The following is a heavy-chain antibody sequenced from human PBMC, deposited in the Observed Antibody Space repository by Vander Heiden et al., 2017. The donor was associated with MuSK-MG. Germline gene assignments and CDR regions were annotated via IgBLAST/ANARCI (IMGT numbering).Heavy chain of an antibody. CDR1: GFSLTTSGVG. V-gene: IGHV2-5*02. CDR3: ARSDDTGWYYFDF. D-gene: IGHD6-19*01. Sequence: QITLKESGPTLVKPTETLTLTCTFSGFSLTTSGVGVGWIRQPPGKALEWLALTYWDDDERYNPSLKTRLTITKDTSRNQVVLTMINMDPTDTATYYCARSDDTGWYYFDFWGQGTLVTVSS. J-gene: IGHJ4*02. CDR2: TYWDDDE.